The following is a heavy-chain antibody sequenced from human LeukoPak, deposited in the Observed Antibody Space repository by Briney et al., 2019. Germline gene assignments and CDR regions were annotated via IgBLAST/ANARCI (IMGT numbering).Heavy chain of an antibody. CDR2: ISGSGGST. CDR1: GFTFSSYA. J-gene: IGHJ3*02. V-gene: IGHV3-23*01. D-gene: IGHD3-3*01. Sequence: GGSLRLSCAASGFTFSSYAMSWVRQAPGKGLEWVSAISGSGGSTYYADSVKGRFTISRDNSKNTLYLQMNSLRAEDTAVYYCARGTQITIFGVVIRLYAFDIWGQGTMVTVSS. CDR3: ARGTQITIFGVVIRLYAFDI.